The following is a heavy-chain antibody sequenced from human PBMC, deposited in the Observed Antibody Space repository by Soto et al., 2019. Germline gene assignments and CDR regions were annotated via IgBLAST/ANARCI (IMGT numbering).Heavy chain of an antibody. CDR1: GYXXXXYG. J-gene: IGHJ4*02. V-gene: IGHV1-18*01. CDR3: ARESPSQRPSGSYYPFDY. CDR2: ISAYNGNT. Sequence: QVQLVQSGAEVKKPGASVKVSCKASGYXXXXYGISWVRXXXXXXXEWMGWISAYNGNTNYAQKLQGRVTMTTDTSTSTAYMELRSLRSDDTAVYYCARESPSQRPSGSYYPFDYWGQGTLVTVSS. D-gene: IGHD1-26*01.